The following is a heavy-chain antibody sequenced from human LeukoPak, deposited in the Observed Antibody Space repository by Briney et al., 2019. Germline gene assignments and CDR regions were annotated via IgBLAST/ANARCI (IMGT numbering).Heavy chain of an antibody. D-gene: IGHD1-26*01. CDR2: MHYTGNT. CDR3: ARHLSGSSWFDP. Sequence: PSQTLPLTCTVSGDSITSGDYYWTWIRQPPGKGLEWVAYMHYTGNTYYNSSLKSRLTISVDTSKNQFSLRLSFVTAADTAMYYCARHLSGSSWFDPWGQGTLVTVSS. J-gene: IGHJ5*02. CDR1: GDSITSGDYY. V-gene: IGHV4-30-4*08.